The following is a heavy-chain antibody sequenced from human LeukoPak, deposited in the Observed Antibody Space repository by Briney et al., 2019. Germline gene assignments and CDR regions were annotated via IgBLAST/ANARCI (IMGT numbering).Heavy chain of an antibody. CDR2: IYYSGST. V-gene: IGHV4-59*12. CDR1: GGSISSYY. D-gene: IGHD3-10*01. CDR3: ARDLYYGSGSYYNVGFDP. Sequence: SETLSLTRTVSGGSISSYYWSWIRQPPGKGLEWIGYIYYSGSTNYNPSLKSRVTISVDTSKNQFSLKLSSVTAADTAVYYCARDLYYGSGSYYNVGFDPWGQGTLVTVSS. J-gene: IGHJ5*02.